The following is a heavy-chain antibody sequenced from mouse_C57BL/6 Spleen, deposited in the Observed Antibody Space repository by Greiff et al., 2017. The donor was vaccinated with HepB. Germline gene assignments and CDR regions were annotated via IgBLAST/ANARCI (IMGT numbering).Heavy chain of an antibody. V-gene: IGHV5-12*01. J-gene: IGHJ4*01. CDR1: GFTFSDYY. Sequence: DVKLVESGGGLVQPGGSLKLSCAASGFTFSDYYMYWVRQTPEKRLEWVAYISNGGGSTYYPDTVKGRFTISRDNAKNTLYLQMSRLKSEDTAMYYCARWGYYYAMDYWGQGTSVTVSS. CDR3: ARWGYYYAMDY. CDR2: ISNGGGST.